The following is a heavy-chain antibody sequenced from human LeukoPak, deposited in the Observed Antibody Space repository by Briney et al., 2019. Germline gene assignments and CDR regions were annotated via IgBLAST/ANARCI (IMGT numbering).Heavy chain of an antibody. J-gene: IGHJ2*01. CDR1: GFTFSSYS. V-gene: IGHV3-66*01. Sequence: GGSLRLSCAASGFTFSSYSMNWVRQAPGKGLEWVSVIYSGGSTYYADSVKGRFTISRDNSKNTLYLQMNSLRAEDTAVYYCARGSYGGQTYWYFDLWGRGTLVTVSS. CDR2: IYSGGST. CDR3: ARGSYGGQTYWYFDL. D-gene: IGHD4-23*01.